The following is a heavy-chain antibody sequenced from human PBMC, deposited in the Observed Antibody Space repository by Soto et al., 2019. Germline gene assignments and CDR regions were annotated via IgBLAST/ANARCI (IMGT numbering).Heavy chain of an antibody. CDR3: ARDRGAYCGGDCYSGVDY. CDR2: IYYSGST. Sequence: SETLSLTCTVSGGSISSYYWSWIRQPPGKGLEWIGYIYYSGSTNYNPSLKSRVTISVDTSKNQFSLKLSSVTAADTAVYYCARDRGAYCGGDCYSGVDYWGQGTLVTVSS. D-gene: IGHD2-21*02. J-gene: IGHJ4*02. CDR1: GGSISSYY. V-gene: IGHV4-59*01.